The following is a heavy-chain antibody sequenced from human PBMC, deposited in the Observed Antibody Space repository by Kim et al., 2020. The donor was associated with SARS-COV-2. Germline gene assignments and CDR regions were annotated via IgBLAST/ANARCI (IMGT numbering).Heavy chain of an antibody. D-gene: IGHD3-3*01. CDR1: GFTFSSYG. CDR2: IWYDGSNK. CDR3: ARALAPYYDFWGGYYTWAFDI. Sequence: GGSLRLSCAASGFTFSSYGMHWVRQAPGKGLEWVAVIWYDGSNKYYADSVKGRFTISRDNSKNTLYLQMNSLRAEDTAVYYCARALAPYYDFWGGYYTWAFDIWGQGTMVTVSS. J-gene: IGHJ3*02. V-gene: IGHV3-33*01.